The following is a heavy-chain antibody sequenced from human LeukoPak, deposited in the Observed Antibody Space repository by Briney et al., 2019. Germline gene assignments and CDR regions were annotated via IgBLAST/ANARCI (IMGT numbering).Heavy chain of an antibody. CDR2: ISAYNTNS. CDR1: GYTFSNYG. V-gene: IGHV1-18*01. CDR3: ARDPVVRGVYDGLDI. D-gene: IGHD3-10*01. J-gene: IGHJ3*02. Sequence: ASVKVSCKASGYTFSNYGITWVRQVPGQGLEWMGWISAYNTNSNYAQKFQGRVTLTTDTSTSTAYMELRRLRSDDTAVYYCARDPVVRGVYDGLDIWGQGTMVTVSS.